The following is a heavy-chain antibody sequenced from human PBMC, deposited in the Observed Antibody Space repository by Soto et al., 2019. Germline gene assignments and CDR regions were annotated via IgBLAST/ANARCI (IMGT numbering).Heavy chain of an antibody. CDR3: ARDLGRRRREWELLAY. CDR1: GYTFTRYG. Sequence: ASVKVSCKAPGYTFTRYGISWVRQAPGQGLEWLGWISPYIGNTNYAQNLQGRVTMTADKSTSTAYMELRSLRSEDTAVYYCARDLGRRRREWELLAYWGQGTLVTVSS. D-gene: IGHD1-26*01. V-gene: IGHV1-18*01. CDR2: ISPYIGNT. J-gene: IGHJ4*02.